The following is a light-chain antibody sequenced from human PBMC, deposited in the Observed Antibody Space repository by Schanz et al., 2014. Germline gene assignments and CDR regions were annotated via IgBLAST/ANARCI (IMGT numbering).Light chain of an antibody. J-gene: IGLJ2*01. CDR2: DVS. CDR1: SSDVGGYNY. CDR3: SSYKRGNTLV. V-gene: IGLV2-14*03. Sequence: QSALTQPASVSGSPGQSITISCTGTSSDVGGYNYVSWYQHHPGKVPKLMIYDVSNRPSGVSNRFSGSKSGNTAALTISGCHAYDLADYYCSSYKRGNTLVFGGGTKLTVL.